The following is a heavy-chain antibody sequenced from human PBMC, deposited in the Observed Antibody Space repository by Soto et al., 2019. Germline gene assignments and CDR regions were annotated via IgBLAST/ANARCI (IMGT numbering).Heavy chain of an antibody. V-gene: IGHV4-31*03. CDR1: CGSIISGGYY. CDR3: ARDKYYYGSGKDGMDV. CDR2: IYYSGST. J-gene: IGHJ6*02. D-gene: IGHD3-10*01. Sequence: SETLSLTCTFSCGSIISGGYYWGWIRQHPGKGLEWIGYIYYSGSTYYNPSLKSRVTISVDTSKNQFSLKLGSVTAADTAVYYCARDKYYYGSGKDGMDVWGQGTTVTVSS.